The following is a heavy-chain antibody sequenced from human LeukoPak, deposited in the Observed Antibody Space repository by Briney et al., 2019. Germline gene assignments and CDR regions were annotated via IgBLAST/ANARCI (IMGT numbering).Heavy chain of an antibody. CDR1: GFTFRSYS. J-gene: IGHJ4*02. D-gene: IGHD3-22*01. Sequence: NSGGSLRLSCAASGFTFRSYSMNWVRQAPGKGLEWVSSISSSSSYIYYADSVKGRFTISRDNAKNSLYLQMNSLRAEDTAVYYCARVSDSSGYAADYWGQGTLVTVSS. CDR2: ISSSSSYI. CDR3: ARVSDSSGYAADY. V-gene: IGHV3-21*01.